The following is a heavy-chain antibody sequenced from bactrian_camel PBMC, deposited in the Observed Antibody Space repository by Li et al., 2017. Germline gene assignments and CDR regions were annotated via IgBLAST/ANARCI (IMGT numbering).Heavy chain of an antibody. CDR2: IYTGGGST. Sequence: HVQLVESGGGSVQAGGSLRLSCAASGYTYSSYCMGWFRQAPGKEREGVAAIYTGGGSTYYADSVKGRFTVSRDNPKNTLYLLLNSLKPDDTAVYYCAATGQMLSVAGCRTQGTQVTVS. CDR1: GYTYSSYC. J-gene: IGHJ4*01. D-gene: IGHD1*01. V-gene: IGHV3S1*01.